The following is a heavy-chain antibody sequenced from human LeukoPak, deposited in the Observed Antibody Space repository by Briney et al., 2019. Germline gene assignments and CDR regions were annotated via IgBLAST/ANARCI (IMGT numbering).Heavy chain of an antibody. CDR2: INPSGGST. V-gene: IGHV1-46*01. D-gene: IGHD3-22*01. Sequence: ASVKVSCKASGYTFTSYYMHWVRQAPGQGLEWMGIINPSGGSTSYAQKFQGRVTMTRDTSTSTVYMELSSLRSEDTAVYYCARPHPDGSASYYFDYWGQGTLVTVSS. J-gene: IGHJ4*02. CDR3: ARPHPDGSASYYFDY. CDR1: GYTFTSYY.